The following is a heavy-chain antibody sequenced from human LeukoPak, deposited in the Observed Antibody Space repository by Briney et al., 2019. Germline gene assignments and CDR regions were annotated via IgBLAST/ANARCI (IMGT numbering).Heavy chain of an antibody. J-gene: IGHJ4*02. CDR1: GFPLRKYC. V-gene: IGHV3-30*03. CDR3: ARDQDVAAAGTWGSIDY. Sequence: GALRPLFSSSGFPLRKYCIPRVRQASSKGLEGGAVILYDATNKYYRDSVKGRFTISRDNSKNTLYLQMNSLRVEDTAVYYCARDQDVAAAGTWGSIDYWGQGTLVTVSS. CDR2: ILYDATNK. D-gene: IGHD6-13*01.